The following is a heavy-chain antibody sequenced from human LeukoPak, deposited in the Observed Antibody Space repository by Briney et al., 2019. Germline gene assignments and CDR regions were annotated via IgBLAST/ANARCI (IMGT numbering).Heavy chain of an antibody. D-gene: IGHD3-3*01. CDR1: GFTFSSYS. J-gene: IGHJ3*02. CDR2: ISSSSSYI. Sequence: GGSLRLSCAASGFTFSSYSMNWVRQAPGKGLEWVSSISSSSSYIYYADSVKGRFTISRDNAKNSLYLQMNSLRAEDTAVYYCARSATYYDFWSGYLGAFDIWGQGTMVTVSS. CDR3: ARSATYYDFWSGYLGAFDI. V-gene: IGHV3-21*01.